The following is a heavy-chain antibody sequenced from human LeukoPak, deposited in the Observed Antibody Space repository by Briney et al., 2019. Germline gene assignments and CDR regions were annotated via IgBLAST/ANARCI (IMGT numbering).Heavy chain of an antibody. CDR2: TYYRSKWYN. CDR1: GDIVSSNSAS. V-gene: IGHV6-1*01. CDR3: ARADTSAFDY. Sequence: SQTLSLTCAISGDIVSSNSASWNWIRQSPSRGLEWLGKTYYRSKWYNDYAVSVKSRITINPDTSKNRFSLQLNSVTPEDTAVYYCARADTSAFDYWGQGTLFTVSS. J-gene: IGHJ4*02. D-gene: IGHD3-16*01.